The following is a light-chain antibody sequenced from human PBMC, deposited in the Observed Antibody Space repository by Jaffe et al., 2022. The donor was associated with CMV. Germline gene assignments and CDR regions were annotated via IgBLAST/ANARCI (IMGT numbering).Light chain of an antibody. J-gene: IGKJ2*01. CDR2: SAS. CDR3: QQYNNWPYT. Sequence: ERVMTQSPATLSVSPGERATLSCRASQSVSDKLAWYQQKPGQAPRLLIYSASIRAAGIPASFSGNGSGTEFSLTISSLQSEDFAVYYCQQYNNWPYTFGQGTKVEIK. V-gene: IGKV3-15*01. CDR1: QSVSDK.